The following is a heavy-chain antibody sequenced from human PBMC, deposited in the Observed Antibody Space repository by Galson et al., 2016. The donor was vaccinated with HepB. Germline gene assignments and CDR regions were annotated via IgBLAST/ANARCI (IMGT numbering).Heavy chain of an antibody. Sequence: TLSLTCTVPGGAISSDGDYWSWIRHHPGKGLEWIGYIYYSGSTYYTPSLKSRVTISVDTSKNQFSLRLSSVTAAYTAVYYCASGSYQFVYYWGQGTLVTVSS. J-gene: IGHJ4*02. D-gene: IGHD2-2*01. CDR3: ASGSYQFVYY. CDR1: GGAISSDGDY. CDR2: IYYSGST. V-gene: IGHV4-31*03.